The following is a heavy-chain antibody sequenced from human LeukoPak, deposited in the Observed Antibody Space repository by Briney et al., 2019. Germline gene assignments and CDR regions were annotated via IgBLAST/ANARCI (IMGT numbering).Heavy chain of an antibody. V-gene: IGHV1-2*02. CDR2: INPNSGGT. D-gene: IGHD1-26*01. Sequence: ASVTVSCKASGYTFTGYYMHWVRQAPGQGLEWVRWINPNSGGTKYAQKFQGRVTMTRDTSVSTAYVELSRLRSDDTAVYYCARGRGSGDAFEIWGQGTMVTVSS. CDR1: GYTFTGYY. CDR3: ARGRGSGDAFEI. J-gene: IGHJ3*02.